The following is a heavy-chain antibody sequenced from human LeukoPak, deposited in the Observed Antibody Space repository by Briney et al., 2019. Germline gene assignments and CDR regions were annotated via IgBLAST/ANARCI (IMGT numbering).Heavy chain of an antibody. D-gene: IGHD2-21*01. V-gene: IGHV4-4*02. Sequence: SETLSLTCAVSGGSISSSNWWSWVRQPPGKGLEWIGKIYHSGSTNYNPSLKSRVTISVDQSKNQFSLKLNSVTAADTAVYYCARAFLVGYSPEEYFFDYWGQGTLVTVSS. CDR2: IYHSGST. J-gene: IGHJ4*02. CDR1: GGSISSSNW. CDR3: ARAFLVGYSPEEYFFDY.